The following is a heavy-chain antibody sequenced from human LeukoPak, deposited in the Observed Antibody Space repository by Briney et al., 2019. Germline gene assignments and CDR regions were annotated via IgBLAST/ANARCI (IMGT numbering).Heavy chain of an antibody. D-gene: IGHD6-13*01. Sequence: GGSLRLSCAASGFTFSNYAMIWVRQAPGKGLEWVSAISGSSSHTYYADSVKGRFTISRDNSKNTLYLQMSSLRAEDTAVYYCAKDHGYSSSWEFDYWGQGTLVTVSS. CDR2: ISGSSSHT. CDR3: AKDHGYSSSWEFDY. V-gene: IGHV3-23*01. CDR1: GFTFSNYA. J-gene: IGHJ4*02.